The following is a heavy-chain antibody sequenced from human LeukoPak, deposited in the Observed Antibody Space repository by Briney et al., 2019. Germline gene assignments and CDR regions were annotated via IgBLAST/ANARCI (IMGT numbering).Heavy chain of an antibody. CDR2: IYISGNT. CDR3: AREWVRSGSSSPLDY. V-gene: IGHV4-4*07. J-gene: IGHJ4*02. CDR1: GGSISSYY. Sequence: SETLSLTCTVSGGSISSYYWSWIRQPAGKGLEWIGRIYISGNTNYNPSLKSRVTMSVDTSKNQFSLKLSSVTAEDTAVYYCAREWVRSGSSSPLDYWGQGTLVTVSS. D-gene: IGHD1-26*01.